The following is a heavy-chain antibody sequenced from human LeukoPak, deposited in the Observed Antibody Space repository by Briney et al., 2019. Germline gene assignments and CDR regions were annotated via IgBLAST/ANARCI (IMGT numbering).Heavy chain of an antibody. CDR2: INPSGGST. D-gene: IGHD3-10*01. V-gene: IGHV1-46*01. Sequence: ASVKVSCKASGYTFTSYYMHWVRQAPGQGLEWMGIINPSGGSTSYAQKFQGRVTITADKSTSTAYMELSSLRSEDTAVYYCARDLPDGWFGELLPWFDPWGQGTLVTVSS. J-gene: IGHJ5*02. CDR1: GYTFTSYY. CDR3: ARDLPDGWFGELLPWFDP.